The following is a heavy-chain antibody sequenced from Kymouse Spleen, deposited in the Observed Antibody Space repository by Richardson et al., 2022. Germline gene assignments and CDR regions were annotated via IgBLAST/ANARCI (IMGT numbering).Heavy chain of an antibody. CDR3: ARQGLDGSGSSLLSDYYYGMDV. V-gene: IGHV4-39*01. D-gene: IGHD3-10*01. CDR2: IYYSGST. CDR1: GGSISSSSYY. J-gene: IGHJ6*02. Sequence: QLQLQESGPGLVKPSETLSLTCTVSGGSISSSSYYWGWIRQPPGKGLEWIGSIYYSGSTYYNPSLKSRVTISVDTSKNQFSLKLSSVTAADTAVYYCARQGLDGSGSSLLSDYYYGMDVWGQGTTVTVSS.